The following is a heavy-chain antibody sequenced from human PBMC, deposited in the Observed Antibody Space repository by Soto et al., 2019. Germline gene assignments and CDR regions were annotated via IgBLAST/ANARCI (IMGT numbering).Heavy chain of an antibody. Sequence: PGGSLRLSCAASGFTFSGSEMHWVRQAPGKGLEWVAFISYEGDNKFYADSVKGRFTVSRDNSRNTLHLQMDSLRPEDTAVYYCARASYFSEKTAYYAKSFKWFDPWGQGTLVTVSS. D-gene: IGHD3-9*01. J-gene: IGHJ5*02. CDR1: GFTFSGSE. CDR3: ARASYFSEKTAYYAKSFKWFDP. V-gene: IGHV3-30*14. CDR2: ISYEGDNK.